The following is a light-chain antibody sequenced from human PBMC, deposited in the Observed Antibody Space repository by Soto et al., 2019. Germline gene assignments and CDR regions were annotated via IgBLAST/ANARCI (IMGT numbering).Light chain of an antibody. CDR2: EVS. V-gene: IGLV2-14*01. J-gene: IGLJ3*02. CDR3: AGWDDTLSGHV. Sequence: QSVLTQPASVSGSPGQSITISCTGTSSDVGGYNYVSWYQQHPGKAPKLMIYEVSNRPSGVSNRFSGSKSGNTASLAISGLRSEDESDYYCAGWDDTLSGHVFGGGTKLTVL. CDR1: SSDVGGYNY.